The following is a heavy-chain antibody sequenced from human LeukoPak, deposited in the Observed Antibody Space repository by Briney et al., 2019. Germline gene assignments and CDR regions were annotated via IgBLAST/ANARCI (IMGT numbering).Heavy chain of an antibody. V-gene: IGHV4-59*01. Sequence: SETLSLTCTVPGGSITSYYWSWIRQPPGKGLEWIGYIYYSGSTNYNPSLKSRVTISVDTSKNQFSLKLSSVTAADTAVYYCARDRRKAAATVGWFDPLGEGALVTVSS. CDR3: ARDRRKAAATVGWFDP. CDR2: IYYSGST. J-gene: IGHJ5*02. D-gene: IGHD2-2*01. CDR1: GGSITSYY.